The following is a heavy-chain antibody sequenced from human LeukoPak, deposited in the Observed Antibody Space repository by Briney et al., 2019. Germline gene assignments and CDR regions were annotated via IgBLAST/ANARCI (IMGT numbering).Heavy chain of an antibody. Sequence: SETLSLTCTVSGGSISSYYWSWIRQPPGKGLEWIGYIYYSGSTNYNPSLKSRVTISVDTSKNQFSLKLSSVTAADTAVYYCARHLRSGYSYGYWFDPWGQGTLVTVSS. CDR2: IYYSGST. J-gene: IGHJ5*02. V-gene: IGHV4-59*08. CDR3: ARHLRSGYSYGYWFDP. D-gene: IGHD5-18*01. CDR1: GGSISSYY.